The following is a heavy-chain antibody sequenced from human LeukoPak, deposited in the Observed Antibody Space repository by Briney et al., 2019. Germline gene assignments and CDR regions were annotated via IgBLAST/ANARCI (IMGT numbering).Heavy chain of an antibody. J-gene: IGHJ1*01. V-gene: IGHV3-9*01. CDR3: AKGYDYDTSGTPTH. CDR1: GFTFDDYA. CDR2: ISWNSGNI. D-gene: IGHD3-22*01. Sequence: GGSLRLSCAASGFTFDDYAMHWVRQAPGKGLEWVSGISWNSGNIGYADSVKGRFTISRDNAKNSLYLQMNSLRAEDTALYYCAKGYDYDTSGTPTHWGQGTLVTVSS.